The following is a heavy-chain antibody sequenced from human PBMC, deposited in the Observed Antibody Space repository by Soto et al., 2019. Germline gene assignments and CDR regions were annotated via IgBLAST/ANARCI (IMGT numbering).Heavy chain of an antibody. CDR3: AKDRIVATILGWFDP. D-gene: IGHD5-12*01. Sequence: EVQLLESGGGLVQPGGSLRLSCAASGFTFSSYAMSWVRQAPGKGLEWVSAISGSGGSTYYADSVKGRFTISRDNSKNTLYLQMNCLRAEDTAVYYCAKDRIVATILGWFDPWGQGTLVTVSS. CDR1: GFTFSSYA. V-gene: IGHV3-23*01. CDR2: ISGSGGST. J-gene: IGHJ5*02.